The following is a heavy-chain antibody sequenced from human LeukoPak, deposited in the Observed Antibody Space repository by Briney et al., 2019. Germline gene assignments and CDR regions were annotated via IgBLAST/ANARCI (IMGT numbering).Heavy chain of an antibody. D-gene: IGHD1-26*01. Sequence: GGSLRLSCAASGFTFSSYSMNWVRQAPGKGLEWVSSISSSSSYIYYADSVKGRFTIFRDNAKSSLYLQMNSLRAEDTAVYYCARDIGQSEGGWGQGTLVTVSS. CDR2: ISSSSSYI. V-gene: IGHV3-21*01. J-gene: IGHJ4*02. CDR1: GFTFSSYS. CDR3: ARDIGQSEGG.